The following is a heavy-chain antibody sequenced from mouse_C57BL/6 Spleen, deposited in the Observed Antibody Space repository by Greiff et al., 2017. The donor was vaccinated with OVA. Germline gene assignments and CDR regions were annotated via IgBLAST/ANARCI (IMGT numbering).Heavy chain of an antibody. V-gene: IGHV5-17*01. CDR3: GRRYNDEGLAD. Sequence: EVHLVESGGGLVKPGGSLKLSCAASGFTFSDSGMHWVRQAPEKGLEWVAYISRGSSTIYYADTVKGRFTISRDNAKNTLFLQMTSLRSENTAMYYCGRRYNDEGLADWGQGTLVTVSA. J-gene: IGHJ3*01. CDR1: GFTFSDSG. CDR2: ISRGSSTI. D-gene: IGHD1-3*01.